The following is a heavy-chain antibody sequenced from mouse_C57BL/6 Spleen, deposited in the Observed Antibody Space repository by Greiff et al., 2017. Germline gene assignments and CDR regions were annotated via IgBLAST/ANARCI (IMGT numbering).Heavy chain of an antibody. Sequence: VQLQQPGAELVKPGASVKVSCKASGYTFTSYWMHWVKQRPGQGLEWIGRIHPSDSDTNYNQKFKGKATLTVDKASSTAYMQRSRLTSQDSAVYYCAIDYSNYNWYFDDWGTGTTVTVSS. CDR1: GYTFTSYW. D-gene: IGHD2-5*01. J-gene: IGHJ1*03. V-gene: IGHV1-74*01. CDR2: IHPSDSDT. CDR3: AIDYSNYNWYFDD.